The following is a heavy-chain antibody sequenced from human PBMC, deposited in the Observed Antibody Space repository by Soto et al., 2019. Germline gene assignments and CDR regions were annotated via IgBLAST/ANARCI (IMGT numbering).Heavy chain of an antibody. D-gene: IGHD5-12*01. Sequence: PGGSLRLSCAASGFTFSTYALHWVRQAPGKGLVWVSRTNNDGSATTYADSVRGRFTSFRDNAKNALFLQMTSLGVEDTAVYYCAREMATISFGAFDIWGEGTMVTVSS. CDR3: AREMATISFGAFDI. V-gene: IGHV3-74*01. J-gene: IGHJ3*02. CDR2: TNNDGSAT. CDR1: GFTFSTYA.